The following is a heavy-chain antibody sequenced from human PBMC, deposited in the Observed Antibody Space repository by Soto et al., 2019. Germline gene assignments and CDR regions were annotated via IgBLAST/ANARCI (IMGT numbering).Heavy chain of an antibody. CDR3: ARGWYSSSRGTDY. CDR1: GFTFSSYG. Sequence: GGSLRLSCAASGFTFSSYGMHWVRQAPGKGLEWVAVIWYDGSNKYYADSVKGRFTISRDNSKNTLYLQMNSLRAEDTAVYYGARGWYSSSRGTDYWGQGTLVTVSS. CDR2: IWYDGSNK. J-gene: IGHJ4*02. V-gene: IGHV3-33*08. D-gene: IGHD6-6*01.